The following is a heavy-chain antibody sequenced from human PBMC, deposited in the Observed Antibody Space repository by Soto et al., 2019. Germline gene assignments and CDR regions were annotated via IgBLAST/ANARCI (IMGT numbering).Heavy chain of an antibody. CDR1: GGSFSGYY. J-gene: IGHJ4*02. Sequence: QVQLQQWGAGLLKPSETLSLTCAVYGGSFSGYYWSWIRQPPGKGLEWIGEINHSGSTNYNPSLKSRVTISVDTSKNQFSLKLSSVTAADTAVYYCATGVPSLISCSGVSCYSPASEFDYWGQGTLVTVSS. V-gene: IGHV4-34*01. CDR3: ATGVPSLISCSGVSCYSPASEFDY. D-gene: IGHD2-15*01. CDR2: INHSGST.